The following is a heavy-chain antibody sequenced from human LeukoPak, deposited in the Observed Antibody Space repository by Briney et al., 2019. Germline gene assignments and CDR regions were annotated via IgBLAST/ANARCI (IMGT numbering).Heavy chain of an antibody. Sequence: PGGSQRLSCAASGFTFSSYAMNWVRQAPGKGLEWVSGISAGGGVKDYTDSVKGRFTISRDSSKNTLSLQMNSLGAEDTAVYFCAGSGAGEDYFDYWGQGTLVTVSS. CDR1: GFTFSSYA. CDR3: AGSGAGEDYFDY. V-gene: IGHV3-23*01. D-gene: IGHD3-10*01. CDR2: ISAGGGVK. J-gene: IGHJ4*02.